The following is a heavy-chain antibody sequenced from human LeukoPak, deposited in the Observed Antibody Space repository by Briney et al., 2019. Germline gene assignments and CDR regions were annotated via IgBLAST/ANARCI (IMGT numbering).Heavy chain of an antibody. Sequence: PSEALSLTCTVSGGSISSYYWSWIRKPPGKGQEWIGYIYYSGSTNYNPSLKSRVTISVDTSKNQFSLKLSSVTAADTAVYYCASIPPRFGPYDAFDIWGQGTMVTVSS. D-gene: IGHD3-16*01. V-gene: IGHV4-59*01. CDR3: ASIPPRFGPYDAFDI. CDR2: IYYSGST. CDR1: GGSISSYY. J-gene: IGHJ3*02.